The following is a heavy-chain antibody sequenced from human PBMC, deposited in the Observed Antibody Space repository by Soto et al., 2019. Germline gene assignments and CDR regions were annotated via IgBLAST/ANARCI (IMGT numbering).Heavy chain of an antibody. CDR2: ISYDGSNK. V-gene: IGHV3-30*18. D-gene: IGHD3-22*01. CDR3: AKDITYYYDSSGYYWGAFDY. Sequence: QSGGSLRLSCAASGFTFSSYGMHWVRQAPGKGLEWVAVISYDGSNKYYADSVKGRFTISRDNSKNTLYLQMNSLRAEDTAVYYCAKDITYYYDSSGYYWGAFDYWGQGTLVTVSS. J-gene: IGHJ4*02. CDR1: GFTFSSYG.